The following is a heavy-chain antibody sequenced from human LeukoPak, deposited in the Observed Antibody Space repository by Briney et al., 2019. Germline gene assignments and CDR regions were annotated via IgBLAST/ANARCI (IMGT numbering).Heavy chain of an antibody. V-gene: IGHV5-51*01. Sequence: GESLKISCKGSGYTFTSHWIGWVRQMPGKGLEWMGIIFPGDSDTAYSPSLRGQVTISADQSINTAYLQWNSLKTSDTAIYYCVRLSGRSNFDSWGQGTRVTVSS. CDR3: VRLSGRSNFDS. CDR2: IFPGDSDT. J-gene: IGHJ4*02. D-gene: IGHD2-15*01. CDR1: GYTFTSHW.